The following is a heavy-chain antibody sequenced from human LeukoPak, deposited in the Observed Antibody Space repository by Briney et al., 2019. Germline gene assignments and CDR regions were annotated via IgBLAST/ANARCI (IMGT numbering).Heavy chain of an antibody. CDR3: ARNPESWLYYFDY. Sequence: GGSLRLSCAASGFTFSSYWMTWVRQAPGKGLEWVANINQDGSGKFYMDSVRGRFTISRDNAKNSLYLQMNSLRSEDTAVYYCARNPESWLYYFDYWGQGTLVTVSS. CDR1: GFTFSSYW. D-gene: IGHD6-19*01. V-gene: IGHV3-7*01. J-gene: IGHJ4*02. CDR2: INQDGSGK.